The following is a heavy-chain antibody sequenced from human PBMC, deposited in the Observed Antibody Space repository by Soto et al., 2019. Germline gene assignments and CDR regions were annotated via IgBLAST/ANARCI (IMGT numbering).Heavy chain of an antibody. J-gene: IGHJ4*02. D-gene: IGHD3-3*01. CDR2: LSGNSGTT. V-gene: IGHV3-23*01. CDR3: AKGSKFTIFSPNDY. Sequence: PGKGLEWVSALSGNSGTTYSADSVKGRFTISRDNSRNTLSLQMSSLRAEDTALYYCAKGSKFTIFSPNDYWGQGTLVTVSS.